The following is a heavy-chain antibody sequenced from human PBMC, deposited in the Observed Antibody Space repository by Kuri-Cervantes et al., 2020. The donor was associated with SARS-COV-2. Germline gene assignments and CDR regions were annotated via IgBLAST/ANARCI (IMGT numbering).Heavy chain of an antibody. CDR1: GYSFTSYW. V-gene: IGHV5-51*01. Sequence: KVSCKGSGYSFTSYWIGWVRQMPGKGLEWMGIIYPGDSDTRYSPSFQGQVIISADKSINTAFLQWSSLKASDTAIYYCARHFRHKDWLIPEVSTYFDSWGQGTLVTVSS. J-gene: IGHJ4*02. D-gene: IGHD3/OR15-3a*01. CDR2: IYPGDSDT. CDR3: ARHFRHKDWLIPEVSTYFDS.